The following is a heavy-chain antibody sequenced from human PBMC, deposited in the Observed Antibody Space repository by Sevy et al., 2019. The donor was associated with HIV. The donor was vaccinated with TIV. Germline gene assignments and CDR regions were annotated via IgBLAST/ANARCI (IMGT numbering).Heavy chain of an antibody. D-gene: IGHD3-10*01. V-gene: IGHV3-21*01. CDR3: ARDRYGSGSPFDY. J-gene: IGHJ4*02. CDR1: GFTFSSYS. Sequence: GGSLRLSCAASGFTFSSYSMNWARQAPGKGLEWVSSISSSSSYIYYADSVKGRFTISRDNAKNSLYLQMNSLRAEDTAVYYCARDRYGSGSPFDYWGQGTLVTVSS. CDR2: ISSSSSYI.